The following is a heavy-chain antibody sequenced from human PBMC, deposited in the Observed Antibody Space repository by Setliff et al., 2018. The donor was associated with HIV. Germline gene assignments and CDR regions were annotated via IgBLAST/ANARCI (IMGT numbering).Heavy chain of an antibody. CDR3: AAASSWDPLLDY. D-gene: IGHD6-13*01. CDR1: GDSINSGTYY. Sequence: PSETLSLTCTVSGDSINSGTYYWSWIRQPAGKGLEWIGRLHLSGDTNYNPSLKSRVTMSIDTSMDQFSLKLNSVTAADTAVYYCAAASSWDPLLDYWGQGTLVTVSS. V-gene: IGHV4-61*02. J-gene: IGHJ4*02. CDR2: LHLSGDT.